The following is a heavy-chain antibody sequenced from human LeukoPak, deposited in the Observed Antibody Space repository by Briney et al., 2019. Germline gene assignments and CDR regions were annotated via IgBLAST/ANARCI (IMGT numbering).Heavy chain of an antibody. V-gene: IGHV3-23*01. Sequence: PGGSLRLSCAASGFTFSSYIVTWVRQAPGKGLEWVSSISGSGSTTYFADSVKGRFTISRDNSENTLYLQMSSLRAEDTAVYYCAKAVNFDWLPNAYWGQGTLVTVSS. J-gene: IGHJ4*02. D-gene: IGHD3-9*01. CDR3: AKAVNFDWLPNAY. CDR2: ISGSGSTT. CDR1: GFTFSSYI.